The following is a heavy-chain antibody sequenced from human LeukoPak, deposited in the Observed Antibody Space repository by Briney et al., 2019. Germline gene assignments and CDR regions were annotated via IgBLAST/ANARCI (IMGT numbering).Heavy chain of an antibody. J-gene: IGHJ4*02. CDR1: GYPFTTWA. V-gene: IGHV1-8*01. CDR2: VHPSSGNT. CDR3: ARGPGNGR. D-gene: IGHD1-1*01. Sequence: ASVKVSFKPSGYPFTTWAINWVRQAAGQGLEWMGWVHPSSGNTAYEQKFQGRVTMTRDTSIGAAYMELSGLRFDDTAVYFCARGPGNGRWGQGTLVTVSS.